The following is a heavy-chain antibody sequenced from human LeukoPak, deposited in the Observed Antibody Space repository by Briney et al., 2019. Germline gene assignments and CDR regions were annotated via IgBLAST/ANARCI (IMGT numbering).Heavy chain of an antibody. Sequence: GGSLRLSCAASGFTFSNAWMSWVRQAPGKGLEWVSAISGSGGRTYYADSVKGRFTISRDNAKNSLYLQMNSLRAEDTAVYYCAELGITMIGGVWGKGTTVTISS. V-gene: IGHV3-23*01. CDR3: AELGITMIGGV. J-gene: IGHJ6*04. CDR1: GFTFSNAW. D-gene: IGHD3-10*02. CDR2: ISGSGGRT.